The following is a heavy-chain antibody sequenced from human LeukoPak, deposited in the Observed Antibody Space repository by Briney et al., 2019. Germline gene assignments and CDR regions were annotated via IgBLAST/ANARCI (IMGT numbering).Heavy chain of an antibody. CDR3: ARAAYATATWNFDY. V-gene: IGHV4-31*03. Sequence: PSQTLSLTCTVSGGSISSGGYYWSWIRQHPGKGLEWIGYIYYSGSTYYNPSLKSRVTISVDTSKNQFSLKLSSVTAADTAVYYCARAAYATATWNFDYWGQGTLVTVSS. J-gene: IGHJ4*02. CDR2: IYYSGST. D-gene: IGHD2-8*01. CDR1: GGSISSGGYY.